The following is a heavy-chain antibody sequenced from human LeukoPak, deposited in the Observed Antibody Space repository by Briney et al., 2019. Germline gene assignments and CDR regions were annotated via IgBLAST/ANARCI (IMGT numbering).Heavy chain of an antibody. CDR2: ISGSGDNT. CDR1: GFTFSTYA. V-gene: IGHV3-23*01. Sequence: GGSLRLSRAASGFTFSTYAMSWVRQAPGKGLEWVSVISGSGDNTLYADSVKGRFSISRDNSKNTMYLQMNSLRAEDTAVYYCAKLSRCSGSNCYYFDYWGQGTLVAVSS. D-gene: IGHD2-15*01. CDR3: AKLSRCSGSNCYYFDY. J-gene: IGHJ4*02.